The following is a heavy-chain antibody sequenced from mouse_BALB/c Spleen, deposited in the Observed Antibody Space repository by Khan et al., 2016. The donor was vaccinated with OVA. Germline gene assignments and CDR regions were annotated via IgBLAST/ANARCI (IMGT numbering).Heavy chain of an antibody. CDR1: GFTFSTYG. J-gene: IGHJ3*01. Sequence: EVQLQESGGDLVEPGGSLKLSCAASGFTFSTYGMSWVRQTPDKRLEWVATISTGGHYTYYPDSVRGRFTISRDNAKNTLYLQMTSLKSEDTAIFCCARLAYYYDSEGFAYWGQGTLVTVSA. CDR3: ARLAYYYDSEGFAY. D-gene: IGHD1-1*01. CDR2: ISTGGHYT. V-gene: IGHV5-6*01.